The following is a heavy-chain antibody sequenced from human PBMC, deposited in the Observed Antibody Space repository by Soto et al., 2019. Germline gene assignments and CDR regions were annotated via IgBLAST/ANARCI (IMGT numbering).Heavy chain of an antibody. CDR2: ISVYNGNT. V-gene: IGHV1-18*01. J-gene: IGHJ6*02. CDR3: VREAGDYTQLYYYYGMDV. Sequence: QVQLVQSGADVKKPGASVKVSCKTSGYTFNSFGISWVRQAPGQGLEWMAWISVYNGNTKYAQKLQGRLTMTIDTSTSTAYMELRSLRSDDTAVYYCVREAGDYTQLYYYYGMDVWGQGTTVTVSS. D-gene: IGHD4-17*01. CDR1: GYTFNSFG.